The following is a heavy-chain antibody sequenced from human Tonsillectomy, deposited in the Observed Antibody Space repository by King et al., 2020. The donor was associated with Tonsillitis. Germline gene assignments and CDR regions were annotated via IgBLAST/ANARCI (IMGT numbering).Heavy chain of an antibody. CDR2: IYYSGST. V-gene: IGHV4-30-4*07. CDR3: ARALRDYDILTGYSKVPWYFDL. J-gene: IGHJ2*01. D-gene: IGHD3-9*01. Sequence: QLQESGPGLVKPSQTLSLTCAVSGVSISSGGYSWSWIRQPPGKGLEWIGYIYYSGSTDYNPSLKSRVTISVDTSKNQFSLKLSSVTGADTAVYYCARALRDYDILTGYSKVPWYFDLWGRGTLVTVSS. CDR1: GVSISSGGYS.